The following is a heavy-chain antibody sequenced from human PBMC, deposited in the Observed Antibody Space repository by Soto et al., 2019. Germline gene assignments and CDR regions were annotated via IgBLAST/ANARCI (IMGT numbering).Heavy chain of an antibody. CDR3: ARHWGFVVAGSRFDS. CDR1: GGSVNSDSYY. V-gene: IGHV4-39*01. J-gene: IGHJ5*01. Sequence: QVQLQESAPGLVRPSETLSLTCTVSGGSVNSDSYYWGWIRQPPVKGLEWIGSILNSGNTRYSPSLKSRGTISLDTYQNQFSLKLTSVTAADTALYYCARHWGFVVAGSRFDSWGLGTLVSVSS. D-gene: IGHD2-2*01. CDR2: ILNSGNT.